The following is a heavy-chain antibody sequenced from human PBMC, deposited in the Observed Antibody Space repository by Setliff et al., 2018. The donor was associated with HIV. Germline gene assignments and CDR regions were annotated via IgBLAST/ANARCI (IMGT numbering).Heavy chain of an antibody. CDR2: IYTSGST. Sequence: SETLSLTCIVSGTSISNYYWNWIRQPAGKGLEWIGRIYTSGSTNYNPSLKSRVTISVDTSKNQFSLKLSSVTAADTAVYYCAREIGDGSGTLNAFDIWGQGTMVTVSS. CDR3: AREIGDGSGTLNAFDI. CDR1: GTSISNYY. V-gene: IGHV4-4*07. J-gene: IGHJ3*02. D-gene: IGHD3-10*01.